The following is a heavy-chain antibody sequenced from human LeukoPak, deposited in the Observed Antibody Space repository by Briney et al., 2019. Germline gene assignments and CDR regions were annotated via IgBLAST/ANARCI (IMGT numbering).Heavy chain of an antibody. D-gene: IGHD1-26*01. CDR3: ARSVGATTPFDY. V-gene: IGHV4-30-4*02. CDR1: GGSISSGDYY. Sequence: SETLSLTCTVSGGSISSGDYYWSWIRQPLGKGLEWIGYIYYSGSTYYNPSLKSRVTISVDTSKNQFSLKLSSVTAADTAVYYCARSVGATTPFDYWGQGTLVTVSS. CDR2: IYYSGST. J-gene: IGHJ4*02.